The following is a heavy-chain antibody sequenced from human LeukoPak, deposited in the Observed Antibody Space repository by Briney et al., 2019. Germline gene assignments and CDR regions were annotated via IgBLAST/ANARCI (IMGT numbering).Heavy chain of an antibody. J-gene: IGHJ4*02. V-gene: IGHV3-53*01. D-gene: IGHD3-22*01. Sequence: PGGSLRLSCTASGFSVRTTYVSWVRQAPGKGLEWVSVLYTGGGTDHADSAKGRFTISRDNSKNTLSLQMNSLRAEDTAIYYCTRSGYRHPYHFDSWGQGTLVTVSS. CDR1: GFSVRTTY. CDR2: LYTGGGT. CDR3: TRSGYRHPYHFDS.